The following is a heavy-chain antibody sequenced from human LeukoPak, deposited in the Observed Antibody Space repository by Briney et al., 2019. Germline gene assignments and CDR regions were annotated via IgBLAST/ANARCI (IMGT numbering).Heavy chain of an antibody. CDR2: ISGSDGST. Sequence: GGSLRLSCAASGFTFSSYAMSWVRQAPGKGLEWVSTISGSDGSTYYADSVKGRFTISRDNSKNTLYLQMNSLRAEDTAVYYCPKGGMVAATHFDYWGQGTLVTVSS. D-gene: IGHD2-15*01. J-gene: IGHJ4*02. CDR1: GFTFSSYA. V-gene: IGHV3-23*01. CDR3: PKGGMVAATHFDY.